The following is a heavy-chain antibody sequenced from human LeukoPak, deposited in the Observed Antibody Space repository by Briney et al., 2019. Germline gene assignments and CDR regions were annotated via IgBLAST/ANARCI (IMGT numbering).Heavy chain of an antibody. Sequence: ASVKVSCKASGYTFTSYYMHWVRQAPGQGLEWMGIINPSGGSTSYAQKFQGRVTMTRDMSTSTVYMELSSLRSEDTAVYYCARGMPPRRNYDSSGYYSYYFDYWGQGTLVTVSS. CDR2: INPSGGST. CDR1: GYTFTSYY. V-gene: IGHV1-46*01. D-gene: IGHD3-22*01. J-gene: IGHJ4*02. CDR3: ARGMPPRRNYDSSGYYSYYFDY.